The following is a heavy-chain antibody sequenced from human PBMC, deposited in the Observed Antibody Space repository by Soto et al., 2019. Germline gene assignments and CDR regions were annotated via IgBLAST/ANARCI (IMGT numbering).Heavy chain of an antibody. CDR3: ARAGWDGDDY. D-gene: IGHD1-26*01. Sequence: EVQLVESGGGLVQPGGSLRLSCAASGFTFSSYAMHWVRQAPGKGLEWVSYISSSGSTIYYADSVKGRFTISIDNAKNSRYLQMNSLRAEDTAVYYCARAGWDGDDYWGQGTLVTVSS. CDR1: GFTFSSYA. CDR2: ISSSGSTI. V-gene: IGHV3-48*03. J-gene: IGHJ4*02.